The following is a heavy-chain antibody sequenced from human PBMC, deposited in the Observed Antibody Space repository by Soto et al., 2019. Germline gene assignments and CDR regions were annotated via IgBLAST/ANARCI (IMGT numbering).Heavy chain of an antibody. J-gene: IGHJ3*02. CDR2: IYYRGNT. D-gene: IGHD2-15*01. Sequence: PSESLSLTCSVSGPSITSTSSYWGWIRQPPGKGLEWIAIIYYRGNTYYNPSLRSRLTISVDTSQNQFSLKLSSVTAADTAVYYCARDFVADYAFDIWGQGRRVTVAS. V-gene: IGHV4-39*07. CDR3: ARDFVADYAFDI. CDR1: GPSITSTSSY.